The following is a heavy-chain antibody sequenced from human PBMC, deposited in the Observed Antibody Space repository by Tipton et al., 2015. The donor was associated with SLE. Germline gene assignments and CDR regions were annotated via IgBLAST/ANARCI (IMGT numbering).Heavy chain of an antibody. J-gene: IGHJ4*02. CDR2: INHSGST. CDR1: GGSFSGYY. V-gene: IGHV4-34*01. Sequence: TLSLTCAVYGGSFSGYYWSWIHQPPGKGLEWIGEINHSGSTNYNPSLKSRVTISVDTSKNQFSLKLSSVTAADTAVYYCARGRTAAGRALTYWGQGTLVTVSS. D-gene: IGHD6-13*01. CDR3: ARGRTAAGRALTY.